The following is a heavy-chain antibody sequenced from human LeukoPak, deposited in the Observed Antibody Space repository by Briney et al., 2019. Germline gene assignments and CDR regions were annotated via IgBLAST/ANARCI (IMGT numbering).Heavy chain of an antibody. CDR2: ISTYNGNT. Sequence: ASVKVSCKTSGYTFTSYGISWVRQAPGHGLEWMGWISTYNGNTNYAQNPQGRIIMTTDTSTSTAYMELRSLRSDDTAVYYCARDTYNSGWCSDYWGQGTLVTVSS. D-gene: IGHD6-19*01. CDR3: ARDTYNSGWCSDY. CDR1: GYTFTSYG. J-gene: IGHJ4*02. V-gene: IGHV1-18*01.